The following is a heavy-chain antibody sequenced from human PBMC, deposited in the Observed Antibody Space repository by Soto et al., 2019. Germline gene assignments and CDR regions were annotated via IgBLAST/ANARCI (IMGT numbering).Heavy chain of an antibody. J-gene: IGHJ5*02. D-gene: IGHD4-17*01. CDR3: ARSLEGTTVTNWFDP. Sequence: SVKVSCKASADTFNSYSLSWLRQAPGQRLEWMGGITPVFGTADYAQSFEDRLTITADDSTSTVYMELSSLRSDDTAVYYCARSLEGTTVTNWFDPWGQGALVTVSS. V-gene: IGHV1-69*13. CDR2: ITPVFGTA. CDR1: ADTFNSYS.